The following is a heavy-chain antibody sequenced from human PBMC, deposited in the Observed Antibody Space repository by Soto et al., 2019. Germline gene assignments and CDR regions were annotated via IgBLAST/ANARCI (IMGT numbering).Heavy chain of an antibody. Sequence: QVQLQQWGAGLLKPSETLFLTCAVYGGSFSGYYWSWIRQPPGKGLEWIGEINHSGSTNYNPSLKSRVTISVDTSKNQFSLKLSSVTAADTAVYYCARGAVTTRGDYWGQGTLVTVSS. CDR1: GGSFSGYY. CDR2: INHSGST. J-gene: IGHJ4*02. D-gene: IGHD4-17*01. V-gene: IGHV4-34*01. CDR3: ARGAVTTRGDY.